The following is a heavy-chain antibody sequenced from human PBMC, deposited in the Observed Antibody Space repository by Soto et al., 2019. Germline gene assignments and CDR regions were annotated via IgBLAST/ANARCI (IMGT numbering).Heavy chain of an antibody. CDR2: ISSSGSTI. V-gene: IGHV3-11*01. CDR1: GFTFSDYY. CDR3: ASVREQQLTDAFDI. D-gene: IGHD6-13*01. Sequence: PGGSLRLSCASSGFTFSDYYMSCIRQAPGKGLEWVSYISSSGSTIYYADSVKGRFTISRDNAKNSLYLQMNSLRAEDTAVYYCASVREQQLTDAFDIWGQGTMVTVSS. J-gene: IGHJ3*02.